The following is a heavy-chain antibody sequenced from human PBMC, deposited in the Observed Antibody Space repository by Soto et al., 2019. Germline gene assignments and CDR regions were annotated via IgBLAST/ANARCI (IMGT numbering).Heavy chain of an antibody. V-gene: IGHV4-39*01. CDR3: ARHEKGYGDYDY. Sequence: SETLSLTCTVSGGSISSSSYYWGWIRQPPGKGLEWIGSIYYSGSTYYNPSLMSRVTISVDTSKNQFSLKLSSVTAADTAVYYCARHEKGYGDYDYWGQGTLVTVSS. J-gene: IGHJ4*02. D-gene: IGHD4-17*01. CDR2: IYYSGST. CDR1: GGSISSSSYY.